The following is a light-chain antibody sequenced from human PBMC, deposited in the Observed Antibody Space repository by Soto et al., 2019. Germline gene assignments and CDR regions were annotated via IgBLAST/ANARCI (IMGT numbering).Light chain of an antibody. CDR2: AAS. Sequence: DIQMTQSPSTLSASVGDRVTITCRASQSIDNWLAWYQQKPGKAPKLLIYAASTLETGVPSRFSGSGSGTEFTLTIKSLQPDDFETYYCQQFSSYSTFGQGTKVEIK. CDR1: QSIDNW. J-gene: IGKJ1*01. CDR3: QQFSSYST. V-gene: IGKV1-5*01.